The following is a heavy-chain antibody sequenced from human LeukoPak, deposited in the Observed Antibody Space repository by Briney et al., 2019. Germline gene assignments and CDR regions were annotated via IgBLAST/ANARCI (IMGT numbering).Heavy chain of an antibody. CDR2: ISGSGDST. D-gene: IGHD6-6*01. Sequence: GGSLRLSCAASGFTFSSYAMSWVRQAPGKGLEWVSAISGSGDSTYYADSVKGRFTISRDNSKNTLYLQMNSLRAEDTAEYYCAKAGIVARPESNFAYWGQGTLVTVSS. CDR1: GFTFSSYA. CDR3: AKAGIVARPESNFAY. J-gene: IGHJ4*02. V-gene: IGHV3-23*01.